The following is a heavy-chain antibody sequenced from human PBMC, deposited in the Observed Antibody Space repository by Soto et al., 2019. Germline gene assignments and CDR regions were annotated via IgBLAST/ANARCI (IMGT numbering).Heavy chain of an antibody. D-gene: IGHD6-19*01. J-gene: IGHJ3*02. CDR1: GFTFSSYA. CDR2: ISGSGGGT. CDR3: AKDLQWLVLTGPVIAFDI. Sequence: PGGSLRLSCAASGFTFSSYAMSWVRQAPGKGLEWVSAISGSGGGTYYADSVKGRFTISRDNSKNTLYLQMNSLRAEDTAVYYCAKDLQWLVLTGPVIAFDIWGQGTMVTVSS. V-gene: IGHV3-23*01.